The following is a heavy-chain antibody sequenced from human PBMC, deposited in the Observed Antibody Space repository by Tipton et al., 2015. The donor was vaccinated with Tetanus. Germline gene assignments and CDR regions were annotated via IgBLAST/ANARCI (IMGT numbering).Heavy chain of an antibody. J-gene: IGHJ6*01. D-gene: IGHD1-7*01. V-gene: IGHV4-61*08. CDR3: ARDRIAGPTGRYYAMDV. CDR1: GGSVRSGDYS. CDR2: VSYSGSA. Sequence: TLSLTCTVSGGSVRSGDYSWNWIRQPPGKGLEWLAYVSYSGSATYNPSVASRATVSIDMSKNQFSLRLTSATAADTAVYYCARDRIAGPTGRYYAMDVWGQGTTVTVSS.